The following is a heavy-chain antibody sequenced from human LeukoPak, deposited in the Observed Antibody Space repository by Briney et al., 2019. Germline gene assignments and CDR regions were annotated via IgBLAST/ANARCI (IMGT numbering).Heavy chain of an antibody. Sequence: GGSLRLSCVASGFTFSTYWMTWVRQAPGKGLEWVANIEQDGSEKYYVDSVKGRFTISRDNAKNSLYLQMNSLRAEDTAVYYCARDLGYYYYYMDVWGRGTTVTISS. CDR1: GFTFSTYW. J-gene: IGHJ6*03. CDR2: IEQDGSEK. V-gene: IGHV3-7*01. CDR3: ARDLGYYYYYMDV.